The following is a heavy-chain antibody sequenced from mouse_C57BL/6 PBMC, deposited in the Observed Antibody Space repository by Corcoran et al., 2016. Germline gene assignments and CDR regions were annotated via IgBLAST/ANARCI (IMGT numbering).Heavy chain of an antibody. CDR3: ASRGDYFDY. J-gene: IGHJ2*01. V-gene: IGHV1-76*01. Sequence: QVQLKQSGPELVRPGASVKLSCKASGYTFTDYYINWVKQRPGQGLEWIAMIYPGSGNTYYNEKFKGKATLTAEKSSSTAYMQLSSLTSEDSAVYFCASRGDYFDYWGQGTTLTVSS. CDR2: IYPGSGNT. D-gene: IGHD3-3*01. CDR1: GYTFTDYY.